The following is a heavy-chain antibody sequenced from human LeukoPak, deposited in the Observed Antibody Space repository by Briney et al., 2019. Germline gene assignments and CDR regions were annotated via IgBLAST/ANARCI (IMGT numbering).Heavy chain of an antibody. V-gene: IGHV4-34*01. CDR3: ARGTVTSWFDP. CDR2: INHSGST. CDR1: GGSFSGYY. Sequence: SETLSLTCAVYGGSFSGYYWSWIRQPPGKGLEWIGEINHSGSTNYNPSLKSRVTISVDTSKNQFSLKLSSVIAADTAVYYCARGTVTSWFDPWGQGTLVTVSS. J-gene: IGHJ5*02. D-gene: IGHD4-17*01.